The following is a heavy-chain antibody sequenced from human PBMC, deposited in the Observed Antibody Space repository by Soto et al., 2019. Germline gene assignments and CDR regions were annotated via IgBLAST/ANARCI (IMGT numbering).Heavy chain of an antibody. Sequence: GGSLRLSCAASGFTFSSYSMNWVRQAPGKGLEWVSSISSSSSYIYYADSVKGRFTISRDNAKNSLYLQMNSLRAEDTAVYYCARDLRIADFDPWGQGTLVTVSS. CDR2: ISSSSSYI. CDR1: GFTFSSYS. V-gene: IGHV3-21*01. J-gene: IGHJ5*02. D-gene: IGHD6-13*01. CDR3: ARDLRIADFDP.